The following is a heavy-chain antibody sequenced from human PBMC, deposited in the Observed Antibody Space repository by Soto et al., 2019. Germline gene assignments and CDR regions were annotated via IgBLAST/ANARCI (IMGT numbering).Heavy chain of an antibody. CDR2: IIPIFGTA. J-gene: IGHJ3*02. CDR3: AANYCGGDCPHDAFDI. D-gene: IGHD2-21*02. CDR1: GGTFSSYA. V-gene: IGHV1-69*01. Sequence: QVQLVQSGAEVKKPGSSVKVSCKASGGTFSSYAISWVRQAPGQGLEWMGGIIPIFGTANYAQKFQGRVTITEDESTSRAYMELSSLRSEDTAVYYCAANYCGGDCPHDAFDIWGQGTMVTVSS.